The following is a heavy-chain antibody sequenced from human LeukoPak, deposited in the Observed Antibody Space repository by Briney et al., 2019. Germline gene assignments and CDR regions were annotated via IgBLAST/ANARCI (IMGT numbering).Heavy chain of an antibody. J-gene: IGHJ4*02. V-gene: IGHV4-34*01. Sequence: SETLSLTCSVSGGSISSDYWSWIRQPPGKGLEWIGEINHSGSTNYNPSLKSRVTISVDTSKNQFSLKLSSVTAADTAVYYCARFLRTSSGSYFDYWGQGTLVTVSS. CDR3: ARFLRTSSGSYFDY. D-gene: IGHD1-26*01. CDR1: GGSISSDY. CDR2: INHSGST.